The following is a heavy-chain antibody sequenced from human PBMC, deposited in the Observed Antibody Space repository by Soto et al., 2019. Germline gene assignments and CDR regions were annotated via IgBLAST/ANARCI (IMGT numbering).Heavy chain of an antibody. CDR3: AKDYSSVPDY. CDR1: GFPFGGHW. CDR2: MNPDGTFA. J-gene: IGHJ4*02. V-gene: IGHV3-74*01. Sequence: GGSLRLSCAASGFPFGGHWMYWVRQAPGKGLVWVSRMNPDGTFASYADSVKGRFFTSRDSAKNTLYLQMNSLRDEDTAVYYCAKDYSSVPDYWGQGTLVTFSS. D-gene: IGHD3-10*01.